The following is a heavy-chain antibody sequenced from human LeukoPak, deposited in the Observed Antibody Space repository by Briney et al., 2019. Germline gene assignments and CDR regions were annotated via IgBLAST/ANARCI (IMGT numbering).Heavy chain of an antibody. Sequence: GGSLRLSCAASGFPFSSYWMHWVRQVPGKGLLWVSRINSDGSATIYADSVRGRFTISRDNAKNTLYLQMNSLRVEDRAVYYCVRSAFHAGSGNYYDYWGQGTLVTVSS. D-gene: IGHD3-22*01. CDR1: GFPFSSYW. CDR2: INSDGSAT. J-gene: IGHJ4*02. CDR3: VRSAFHAGSGNYYDY. V-gene: IGHV3-74*01.